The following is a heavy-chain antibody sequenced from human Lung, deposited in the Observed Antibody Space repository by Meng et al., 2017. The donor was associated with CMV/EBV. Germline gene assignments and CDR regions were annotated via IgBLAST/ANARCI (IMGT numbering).Heavy chain of an antibody. CDR1: GDSLTKNNW. CDR3: LRRSGGSV. Sequence: QVLLRESGPSLVKASEALSLTGAVSGDSLTKNNWWAVDRQPPGKGLEGIGEIPHRGSSAYNPSLKSRVSMSIDKSKNQFSLKLTSVTAADTAVYHCLRRSGGSVWGQGTLVTGSS. V-gene: IGHV4-4*02. D-gene: IGHD3-10*01. CDR2: IPHRGSS. J-gene: IGHJ1*01.